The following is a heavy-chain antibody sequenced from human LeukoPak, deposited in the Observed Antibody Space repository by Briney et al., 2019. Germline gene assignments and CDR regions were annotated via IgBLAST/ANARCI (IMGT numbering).Heavy chain of an antibody. CDR2: ISGSGGST. Sequence: GGSLRLSCAASGFTFSSYAMSWVRQAPGKGLEWVSAISGSGGSTYYADSVKGRFTISRDNSKNTLYLQTNSLRAEDTAVYYCAKTRREAMTSYFDYWGQGTLVTVSS. CDR3: AKTRREAMTSYFDY. CDR1: GFTFSSYA. D-gene: IGHD5-18*01. J-gene: IGHJ4*02. V-gene: IGHV3-23*01.